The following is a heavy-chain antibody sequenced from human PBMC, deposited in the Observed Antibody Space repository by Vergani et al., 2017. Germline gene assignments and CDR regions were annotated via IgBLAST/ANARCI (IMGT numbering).Heavy chain of an antibody. J-gene: IGHJ6*03. CDR2: IYHSGHT. V-gene: IGHV4-30-2*06. CDR1: GGSISSGGYA. D-gene: IGHD3-22*01. Sequence: QLQLQESGSGLVKPSQTLSLTCGVSGGSISSGGYAWTWIRQSPGKGLEWIGYIYHSGHTYYNPSLRSRVTILVDRSKNQFSLKLNSVTAADTAVYYCARGGYYDSTGYYYDYYMDVWGKGP. CDR3: ARGGYYDSTGYYYDYYMDV.